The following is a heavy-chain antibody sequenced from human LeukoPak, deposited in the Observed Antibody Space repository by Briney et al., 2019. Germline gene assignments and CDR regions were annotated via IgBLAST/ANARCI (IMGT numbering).Heavy chain of an antibody. CDR2: IKSKNDGGTT. V-gene: IGHV3-15*01. Sequence: GGSLRLSCAASGFTVSNAWMIWVRQAPGKGLEWVGRIKSKNDGGTTDYAAPVKGRFTTSRDDSKNTVDLQMNSLKPVDTGVYFCTTGLSGYWGQGTLVTVSS. CDR3: TTGLSGY. D-gene: IGHD6-19*01. CDR1: GFTVSNAW. J-gene: IGHJ4*02.